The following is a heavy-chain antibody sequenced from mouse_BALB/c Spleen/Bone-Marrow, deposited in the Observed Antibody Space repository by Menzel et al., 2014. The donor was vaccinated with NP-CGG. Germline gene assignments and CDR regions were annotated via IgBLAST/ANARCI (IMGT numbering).Heavy chain of an antibody. Sequence: VQLQQSGAELVKPGASVKLSCTASGFNIKDTYMHWVKQRPEQGLEWIGRIDPANGNTKYDPNFQGKATITADTSSNTAYLQLSSLTSEDTAVYYCASYYYGHYFDYLGQGTTLTVSS. CDR2: IDPANGNT. CDR1: GFNIKDTY. CDR3: ASYYYGHYFDY. D-gene: IGHD1-1*01. V-gene: IGHV14-3*02. J-gene: IGHJ2*01.